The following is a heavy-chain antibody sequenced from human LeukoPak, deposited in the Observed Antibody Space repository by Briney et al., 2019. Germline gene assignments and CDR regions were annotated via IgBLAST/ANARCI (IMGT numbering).Heavy chain of an antibody. CDR2: ISYDGSNK. J-gene: IGHJ4*02. D-gene: IGHD3-10*01. CDR3: XXXXXYGSGSYYNAFDY. CDR1: GFTFSSYA. V-gene: IGHV3-30-3*01. Sequence: GRSLRLSCAASGFTFSSYAMHWVRQAPGKGLEWVAVISYDGSNKYYADSVKGRFTISRDNSKNTLYLQMNSLRAEDTAVYYCXXXXXYGSGSYYNAFDYWGQGTLVTVSS.